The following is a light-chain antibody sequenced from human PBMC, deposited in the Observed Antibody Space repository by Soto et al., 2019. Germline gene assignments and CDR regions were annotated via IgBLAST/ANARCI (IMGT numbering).Light chain of an antibody. CDR3: QQSFSPLWT. Sequence: DIQMTQSPSSLSASVGDRVTITCRASQSISNYLNWYQQKPGKAPKLLIYAASSRQSGVPSRFRGSGSETDFTLTISSLQPDDSATYYCQQSFSPLWTFGQGTKVEV. J-gene: IGKJ1*01. CDR2: AAS. CDR1: QSISNY. V-gene: IGKV1-39*01.